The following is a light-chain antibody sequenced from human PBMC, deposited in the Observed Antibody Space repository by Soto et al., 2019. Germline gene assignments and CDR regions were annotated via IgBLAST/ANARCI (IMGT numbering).Light chain of an antibody. CDR1: QSVSNNY. Sequence: EIVVSLSPGTLALSQGERATLSCRTSQSVSNNYLAWYQQKPGQAPRLLIYGASNRATGIPDRFSGSGSGTDFTLTISRLEPEDFAVYYCQQYGISGTFGQGTKVDI. CDR2: GAS. J-gene: IGKJ1*01. V-gene: IGKV3-20*01. CDR3: QQYGISGT.